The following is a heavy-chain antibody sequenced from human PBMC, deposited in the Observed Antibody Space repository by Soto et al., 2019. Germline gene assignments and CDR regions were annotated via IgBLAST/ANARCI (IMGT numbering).Heavy chain of an antibody. V-gene: IGHV4-59*01. CDR1: GGSISSYY. Sequence: PSETLSLTCTVSGGSISSYYWSWIRQPPGKGLEWIGYIYSSGSTNYNPSLKSRVTISADTSKNQVSLKLTSVTAADTAVYYCARDHPHSYGIYYFDYWGQGTLVNVSS. J-gene: IGHJ4*02. CDR2: IYSSGST. CDR3: ARDHPHSYGIYYFDY. D-gene: IGHD5-18*01.